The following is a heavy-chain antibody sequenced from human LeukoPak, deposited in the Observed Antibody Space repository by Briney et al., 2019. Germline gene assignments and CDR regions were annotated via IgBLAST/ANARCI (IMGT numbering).Heavy chain of an antibody. Sequence: GGSLRLSCAASGFIVSDDYISWVRQTPGKGLEWVSVIYSGGATFYADSVKGRFTISRDNSKNSLYLQMNSPRAEDTAIYYCARDHLLGFKFSGSYHADLDYWGQGTLVTVSS. J-gene: IGHJ4*02. D-gene: IGHD1-26*01. CDR1: GFIVSDDY. V-gene: IGHV3-53*05. CDR3: ARDHLLGFKFSGSYHADLDY. CDR2: IYSGGAT.